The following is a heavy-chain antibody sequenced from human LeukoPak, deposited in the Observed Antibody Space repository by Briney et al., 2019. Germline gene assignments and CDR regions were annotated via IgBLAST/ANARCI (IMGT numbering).Heavy chain of an antibody. CDR2: FHYSGST. J-gene: IGHJ4*02. CDR1: GGSISSYY. CDR3: ARGPGKLAGFYFDY. V-gene: IGHV4-59*12. D-gene: IGHD6-19*01. Sequence: SETLSLTCTVSGGSISSYYWSWIRQPPGKGLEWIGSFHYSGSTYYNPSLKSRVTISVDTSKNQFSLKLSSVTAADTAVYYCARGPGKLAGFYFDYWGQGTLVTVSS.